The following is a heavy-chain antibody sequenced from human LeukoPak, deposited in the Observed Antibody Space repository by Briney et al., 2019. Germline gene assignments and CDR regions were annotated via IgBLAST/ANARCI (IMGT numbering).Heavy chain of an antibody. J-gene: IGHJ6*03. V-gene: IGHV3-21*01. Sequence: GGSLRLSCAVSGLTFKDYCMNWVRQAPGKGLQWVSSISPSSGYIYYADSVKGRFTISRDNAKKSLYLQMNSLRAEDTAVYYCARDSGRFLEWITYVDVWGKGTTFTVSS. CDR3: ARDSGRFLEWITYVDV. D-gene: IGHD3-3*01. CDR2: ISPSSGYI. CDR1: GLTFKDYC.